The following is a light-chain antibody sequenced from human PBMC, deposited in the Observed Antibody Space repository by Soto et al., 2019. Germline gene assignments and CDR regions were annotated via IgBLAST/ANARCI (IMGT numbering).Light chain of an antibody. J-gene: IGKJ1*01. V-gene: IGKV3-20*01. CDR2: GAS. CDR1: QDVTSTY. CDR3: QYYDSSRT. Sequence: EIVLTQSPDTLSLSPGERATLSCRASQDVTSTYLAWYQQKTGQAPRLLIYGASGRARGIAERFSGSGSGTDFTLTISRLEPEDFAVYYCQYYDSSRTFAQGTRVE.